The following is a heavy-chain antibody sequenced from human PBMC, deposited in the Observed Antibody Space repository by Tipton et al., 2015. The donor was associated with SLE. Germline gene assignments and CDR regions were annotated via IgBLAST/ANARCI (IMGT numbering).Heavy chain of an antibody. Sequence: TLSLTCTVSGGSISSGGYYWSWIRQHPGQGLEWIGYIYYSGSTNYNPSLKSRVTMSVDTSKNQFSLKLSSVTAADTAVYYCARDQDNWSPALFDIWGQGTMVTVSS. D-gene: IGHD1-20*01. CDR3: ARDQDNWSPALFDI. J-gene: IGHJ3*02. CDR2: IYYSGST. CDR1: GGSISSGGYY. V-gene: IGHV4-31*03.